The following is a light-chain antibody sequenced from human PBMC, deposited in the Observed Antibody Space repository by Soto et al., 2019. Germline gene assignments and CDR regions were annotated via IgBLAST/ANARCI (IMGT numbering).Light chain of an antibody. V-gene: IGKV1-39*01. CDR1: QSISPY. CDR3: QQSYSRPRT. CDR2: SAS. Sequence: DIQMTQYTSSLSASVGDRVTITCRASQSISPYLNWYQQKPGKAPNLLIYSASILESGVPSRFSGSGSGTDFTLTISSLQPEDFATYFCQQSYSRPRTFGQGTKVDI. J-gene: IGKJ1*01.